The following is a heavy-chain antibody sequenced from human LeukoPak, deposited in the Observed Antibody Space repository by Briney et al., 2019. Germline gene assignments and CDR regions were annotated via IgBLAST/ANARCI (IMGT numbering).Heavy chain of an antibody. CDR2: IYYSGST. CDR1: GGSISSSSYY. D-gene: IGHD3-22*01. Sequence: SETLSLTCTVSGGSISSSSYYWGWIRQPPGKGLEWIGSIYYSGSTYYNPSLKSRVTISVDTSKNQFSLKLSSVTAADTAVYYCARGPRPIDSSGYYQIYYFDYWGQGTLVTVSS. V-gene: IGHV4-39*07. J-gene: IGHJ4*02. CDR3: ARGPRPIDSSGYYQIYYFDY.